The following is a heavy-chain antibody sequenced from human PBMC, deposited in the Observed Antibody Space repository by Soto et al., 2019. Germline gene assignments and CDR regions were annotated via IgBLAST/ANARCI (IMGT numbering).Heavy chain of an antibody. J-gene: IGHJ4*02. CDR2: IGVAGDT. V-gene: IGHV3-13*01. Sequence: GGSLRLSCAASGFVFSDHDMHWVRQVPGKGLEWVSEIGVAGDTYYPDSVKGRFTISRENARKTLYLQMTSLRVGDTATYYCVRDRYYGSGSLFENWGQVTPVTVSS. CDR3: VRDRYYGSGSLFEN. CDR1: GFVFSDHD. D-gene: IGHD3-10*01.